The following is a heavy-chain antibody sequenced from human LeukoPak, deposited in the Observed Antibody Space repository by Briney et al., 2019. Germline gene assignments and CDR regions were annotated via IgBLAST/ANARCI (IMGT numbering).Heavy chain of an antibody. CDR3: ARVFSGSYYPDY. CDR2: IYHSGST. Sequence: PSETLSLTCIVSGGSISSSSYYWGWIRQPPGKGLEWIGSIYHSGSTNYNPSLKSRVTISVDKSKNQFSLKLSSVTAADTAVYYCARVFSGSYYPDYWGQGTLVTVSS. D-gene: IGHD1-26*01. V-gene: IGHV4-39*07. J-gene: IGHJ4*02. CDR1: GGSISSSSYY.